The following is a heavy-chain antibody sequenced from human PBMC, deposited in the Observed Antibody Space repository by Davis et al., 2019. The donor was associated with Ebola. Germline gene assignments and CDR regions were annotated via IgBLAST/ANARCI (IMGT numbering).Heavy chain of an antibody. D-gene: IGHD3-22*01. CDR3: ARLRDYYDSSGYAFDI. Sequence: SETLSLTCIVSGGSISSRSYYWGSIRQPPGKGLEWIGYIYYDGTTYYNPSFKSRVTIYVDTSKNQFSLRLSSETAADTAVYYCARLRDYYDSSGYAFDIWGQGTMVTVSS. J-gene: IGHJ3*02. CDR1: GGSISSRSYY. V-gene: IGHV4-39*01. CDR2: IYYDGTT.